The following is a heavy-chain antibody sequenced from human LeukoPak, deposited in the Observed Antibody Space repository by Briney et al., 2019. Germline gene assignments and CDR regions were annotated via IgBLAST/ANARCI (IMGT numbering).Heavy chain of an antibody. J-gene: IGHJ1*01. V-gene: IGHV4-38-2*02. Sequence: SETLSLTCTVSGYSVSSGYHWGWIRQPRGKGLEWIGSINHSGSTSYNPSLKGRVTISVDTSKNQFSLKLRSLTAADTAVYYCPRVVQTTDSSGFYLPKYVQHCGQGTRVIVSA. D-gene: IGHD3-22*01. CDR3: PRVVQTTDSSGFYLPKYVQH. CDR1: GYSVSSGYH. CDR2: INHSGST.